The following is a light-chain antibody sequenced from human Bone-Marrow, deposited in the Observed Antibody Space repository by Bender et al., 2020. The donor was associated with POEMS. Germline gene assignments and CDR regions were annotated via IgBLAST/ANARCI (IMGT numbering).Light chain of an antibody. V-gene: IGLV2-23*01. Sequence: QSALTQPASVSGSPGQSITISCTGTSSDVGSHNLVSWYQQHPGKAPKLMIYEGSKRPAGVSNRFSGSKSGNTASLTISGLQAEDEGDYYCQSYDNSLGGWVFGGGTKLTVL. J-gene: IGLJ3*02. CDR2: EGS. CDR1: SSDVGSHNL. CDR3: QSYDNSLGGWV.